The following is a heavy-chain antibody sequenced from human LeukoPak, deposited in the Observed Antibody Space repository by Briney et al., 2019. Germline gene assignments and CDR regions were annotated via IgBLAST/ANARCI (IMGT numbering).Heavy chain of an antibody. Sequence: ASVKVSCKASGYTFTGYYMHWVRQAPGQGLEWMGWINPNSGGTNYAQKFQGRVTMTRDTSISTAYMELSRLRSDDTAVYYCASFSFIPQHGDYSSMPWYFDLWGRGTLVTASS. CDR2: INPNSGGT. CDR1: GYTFTGYY. D-gene: IGHD4-17*01. J-gene: IGHJ2*01. CDR3: ASFSFIPQHGDYSSMPWYFDL. V-gene: IGHV1-2*02.